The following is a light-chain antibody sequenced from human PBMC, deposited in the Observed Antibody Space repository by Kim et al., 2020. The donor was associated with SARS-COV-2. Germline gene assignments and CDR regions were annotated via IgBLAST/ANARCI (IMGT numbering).Light chain of an antibody. CDR1: QSVYSN. CDR2: GAS. J-gene: IGKJ4*01. CDR3: QQYEAWPLT. Sequence: EIVMTQSPATLSVSPGERATLSCGASQSVYSNLAWYQHKPGQAPRLVIYGASTRATGFPATFSGSGYGTEFTLTISSLQSEDFGVYYCQQYEAWPLTFGGGTKVDIK. V-gene: IGKV3-15*01.